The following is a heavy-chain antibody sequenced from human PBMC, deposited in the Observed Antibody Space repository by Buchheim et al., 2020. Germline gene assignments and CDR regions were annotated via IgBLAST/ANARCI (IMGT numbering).Heavy chain of an antibody. CDR3: AKESRDEVGATGGYDY. J-gene: IGHJ4*02. CDR2: IYSGGST. CDR1: GFTVSSNY. V-gene: IGHV3-66*01. Sequence: EVQLVESGGGLVQPGGSLRLSCAASGFTVSSNYMSWVRQAPGKGLEWVSVIYSGGSTYYADSVKGRFTISRDNSKNTLYLQMNSLRAEDTAVYYCAKESRDEVGATGGYDYWGQGTL. D-gene: IGHD1-26*01.